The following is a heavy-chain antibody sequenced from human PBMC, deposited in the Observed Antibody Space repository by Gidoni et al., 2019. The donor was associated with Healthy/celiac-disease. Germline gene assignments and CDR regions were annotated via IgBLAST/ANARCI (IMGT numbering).Heavy chain of an antibody. CDR3: TRHLIYHAFADY. D-gene: IGHD2-8*01. V-gene: IGHV3-73*02. J-gene: IGHJ4*02. CDR2: IRSKANSYAT. CDR1: GFTHTGSA. Sequence: EVQRVESGGGLVQPGGYLKLSCAASGFTHTGSAMHCVRQASGKGLEWVGRIRSKANSYATAYAASVKGRFTISRDDSKNTAYLQMNSLKTEDTAVYYCTRHLIYHAFADYWGQGTLVTVSS.